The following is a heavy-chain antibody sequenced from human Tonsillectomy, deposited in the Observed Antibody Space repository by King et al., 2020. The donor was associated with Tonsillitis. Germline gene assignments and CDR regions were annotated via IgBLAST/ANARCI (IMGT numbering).Heavy chain of an antibody. D-gene: IGHD2-2*01. CDR1: GFTFSSYS. J-gene: IGHJ6*04. CDR2: IISSSSYI. V-gene: IGHV3-21*01. CDR3: ARDVWDIVAVIGATRMDV. Sequence: VQLVESGGGLVKPGGSLRVSCAASGFTFSSYSMNWVRQAPGKGLAWVSSIISSSSYIYYADSVKGRFTISRDNAKNSLYLQMNSLRAEDTAVYYCARDVWDIVAVIGATRMDVWGKGTTVTVSS.